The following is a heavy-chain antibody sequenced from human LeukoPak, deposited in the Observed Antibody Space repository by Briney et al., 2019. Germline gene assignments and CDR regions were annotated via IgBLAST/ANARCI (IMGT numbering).Heavy chain of an antibody. D-gene: IGHD2-8*02. CDR1: GDSVSSKSVA. CDR3: AHLCTGGGCYSDY. CDR2: TYYRSKWHS. J-gene: IGHJ4*02. Sequence: ASQTLSLTCAISGDSVSSKSVAWNWIRQSPSRGLEWLGRTYYRSKWHSEYAVSLKGRITIGPDTSRNQFSLQLNSVTPEDTAIYYSAHLCTGGGCYSDYWSQGSLVTVSS. V-gene: IGHV6-1*01.